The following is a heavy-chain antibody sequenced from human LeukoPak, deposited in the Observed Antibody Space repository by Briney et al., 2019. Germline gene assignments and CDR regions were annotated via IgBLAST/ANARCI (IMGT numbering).Heavy chain of an antibody. V-gene: IGHV3-21*01. J-gene: IGHJ4*02. CDR2: ISSSGSNI. Sequence: GGSLRLSCAASGFTFSFYSMNWVRQAPGKGLEWVSSISSSGSNIYYADSVKGRFTISRDNAKNSLYLQMNSLRAEDTAVYYCARDYDSSGFYDYWGQGTLVTVSS. D-gene: IGHD3-22*01. CDR1: GFTFSFYS. CDR3: ARDYDSSGFYDY.